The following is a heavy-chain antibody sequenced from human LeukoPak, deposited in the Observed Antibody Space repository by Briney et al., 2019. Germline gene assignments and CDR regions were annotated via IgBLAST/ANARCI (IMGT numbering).Heavy chain of an antibody. D-gene: IGHD6-19*01. CDR1: GFTFSDYG. V-gene: IGHV3-30*02. CDR2: IRYEGINK. CDR3: AKGSAWSHGYFDY. J-gene: IGHJ4*02. Sequence: GGSLRLSCAACGFTFSDYGMHCARHAPGKGGEGVTFIRYEGINKYYAHSVRGRFTISRDNSKNTLYLQMNSLRPEDTAIYYCAKGSAWSHGYFDYWGQGALVTVSS.